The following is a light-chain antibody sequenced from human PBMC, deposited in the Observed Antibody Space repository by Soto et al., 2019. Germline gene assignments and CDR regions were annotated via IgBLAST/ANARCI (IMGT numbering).Light chain of an antibody. Sequence: EIVLTQSPDTLSLSPGERATLSCWSSHSVSSDLAWYQQKPGQAPRLLIYDASNRATGIPARFSGSGSGTDFTLTISSLEPEDFAVYYCQQRSNWPRVTFGQGTRLEIK. CDR1: HSVSSD. J-gene: IGKJ5*01. CDR2: DAS. V-gene: IGKV3-11*01. CDR3: QQRSNWPRVT.